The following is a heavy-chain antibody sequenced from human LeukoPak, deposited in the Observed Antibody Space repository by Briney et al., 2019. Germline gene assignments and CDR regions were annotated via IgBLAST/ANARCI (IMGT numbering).Heavy chain of an antibody. Sequence: GGSLRLSCAASGVTFSSYVMYCVREAPGKGLEWVAFIRDDGSNKYYEDSVKGRFTISRDNSKNTLYLQMNSLRAEDTAVYYCAKASGPTLTPIDYWGQGTLVTVSS. V-gene: IGHV3-30*02. CDR2: IRDDGSNK. CDR1: GVTFSSYV. CDR3: AKASGPTLTPIDY. J-gene: IGHJ4*02. D-gene: IGHD3-10*01.